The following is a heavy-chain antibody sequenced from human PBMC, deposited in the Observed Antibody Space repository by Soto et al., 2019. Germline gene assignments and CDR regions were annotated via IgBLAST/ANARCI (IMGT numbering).Heavy chain of an antibody. CDR3: AREAGVVVVPAATARRYMDV. CDR2: IYSGGST. D-gene: IGHD2-2*01. CDR1: GFTVSSNY. Sequence: EVQLVESGGGLVQPGGSLRLSCAASGFTVSSNYMSWVRQAPGKGLEWVSVIYSGGSTYYADSVKGRFTISRHNSKNTLYLQMNSLRAEDTAVYYCAREAGVVVVPAATARRYMDVWGKGTTVTVSS. J-gene: IGHJ6*03. V-gene: IGHV3-53*04.